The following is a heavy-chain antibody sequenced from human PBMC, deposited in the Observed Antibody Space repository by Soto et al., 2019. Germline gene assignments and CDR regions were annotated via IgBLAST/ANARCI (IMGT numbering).Heavy chain of an antibody. CDR3: ARVRFGELV. CDR1: GFTFSSYA. V-gene: IGHV3-23*01. J-gene: IGHJ4*02. D-gene: IGHD3-10*01. Sequence: EVQLLESGGGLVQPGGSLRLSCAASGFTFSSYAMIGVRQAPGKGLEGVSFIGVGGGDRYYPESVKGRFTISRDNSRDTLYLEMNSLRDEDTAVYYCARVRFGELVWGQGTLVTVSS. CDR2: IGVGGGDR.